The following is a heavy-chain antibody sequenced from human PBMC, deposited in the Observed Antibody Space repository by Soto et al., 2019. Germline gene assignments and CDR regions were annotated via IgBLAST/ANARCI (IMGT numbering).Heavy chain of an antibody. CDR3: AREQWGLPCFDS. D-gene: IGHD6-19*01. CDR2: IEQEGSET. J-gene: IGHJ4*02. Sequence: EVQLVESGGGLVQPGGSLRLSCVASRFTLSSYWMSWVRQAPGKGLEWVANIEQEGSETYYVDSVKGRFTISRDNAKNTLYLQMNSLRAEDTAVYYCAREQWGLPCFDSWGQGTLVTVSS. CDR1: RFTLSSYW. V-gene: IGHV3-7*01.